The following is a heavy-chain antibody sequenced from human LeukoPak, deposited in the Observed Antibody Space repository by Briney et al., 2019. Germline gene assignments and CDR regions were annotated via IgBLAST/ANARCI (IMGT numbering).Heavy chain of an antibody. J-gene: IGHJ4*02. CDR1: GGSFSGYY. V-gene: IGHV4-59*01. CDR3: ARDRSVRGYSYGYAEI. CDR2: IYYSGST. Sequence: SETLSLTCAVYGGSFSGYYWSWIRQPPGKGLEWIGYIYYSGSTNYNPSLKSRVTISVDTSKNQFSLKLSSVTAADTAVYYCARDRSVRGYSYGYAEIWGQGTLVTVSS. D-gene: IGHD5-18*01.